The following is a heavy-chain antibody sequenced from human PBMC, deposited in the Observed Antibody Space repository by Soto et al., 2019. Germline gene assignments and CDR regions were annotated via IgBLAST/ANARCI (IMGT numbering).Heavy chain of an antibody. CDR2: IYYNGNT. Sequence: QVQLQESGPGLVKPSQTLSLTCTVSGGSISNDDFYWSWIPQPPGKGLEWIGHIYYNGNTYYNPSLKSPLTMSLDTSQNPFSLHLSSVIAADSASYFCARATTVTSSFFYYGLDVWGQGTTVTVSS. CDR3: ARATTVTSSFFYYGLDV. J-gene: IGHJ6*02. V-gene: IGHV4-30-4*08. CDR1: GGSISNDDFY. D-gene: IGHD4-17*01.